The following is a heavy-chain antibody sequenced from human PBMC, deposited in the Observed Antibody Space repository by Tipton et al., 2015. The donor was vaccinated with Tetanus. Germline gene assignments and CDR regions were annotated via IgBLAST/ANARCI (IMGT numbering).Heavy chain of an antibody. D-gene: IGHD1-26*01. J-gene: IGHJ4*02. V-gene: IGHV3-15*07. Sequence: SLRLSCATSGLFFKNAWMNWVRQAPGKGLEWVGRIKSKTDGGTTDYAARVKDRFSISRDDSKDTLFLQMNSLKTEDTAVYYCTKDVHSASCFEYWGQGALVTVSA. CDR2: IKSKTDGGTT. CDR1: GLFFKNAW. CDR3: TKDVHSASCFEY.